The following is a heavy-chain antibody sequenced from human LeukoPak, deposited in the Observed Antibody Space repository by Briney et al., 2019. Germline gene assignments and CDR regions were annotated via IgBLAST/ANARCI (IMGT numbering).Heavy chain of an antibody. Sequence: SETLSLTCTVSGGSTTSDYWTWIRQSPGKGLELIGFICYSGSTQHSPALKSRVSISGDTSKNQFFLKLTSLTAADTAVYFCARGTLGGYSSGWPFLDYWGQGTLVTVSS. V-gene: IGHV4-59*01. CDR2: ICYSGST. CDR1: GGSTTSDY. J-gene: IGHJ4*02. CDR3: ARGTLGGYSSGWPFLDY. D-gene: IGHD6-25*01.